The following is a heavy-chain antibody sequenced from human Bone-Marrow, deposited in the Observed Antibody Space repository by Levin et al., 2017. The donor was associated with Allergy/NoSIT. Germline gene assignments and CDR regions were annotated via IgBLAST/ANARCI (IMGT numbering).Heavy chain of an antibody. Sequence: GGSLRLSCAASGFSLSNAWMNWVRQAPGKGMEWIGRISSKPDGATTDYAAPLKGRFTISRDDSTNMLYLEVNSLKVEDTAVYYCSTQFQWWGQGTLVTVSS. J-gene: IGHJ4*02. D-gene: IGHD6-19*01. CDR1: GFSLSNAW. CDR3: STQFQW. CDR2: ISSKPDGATT. V-gene: IGHV3-15*01.